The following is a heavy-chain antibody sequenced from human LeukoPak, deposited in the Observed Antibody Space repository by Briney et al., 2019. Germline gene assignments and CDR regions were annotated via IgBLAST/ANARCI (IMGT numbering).Heavy chain of an antibody. CDR3: ATDAPYYYDSSGYPLY. Sequence: ASVKVSCKVSGYTLTELSMHWVRQAPGKGLEWMGGFDPEDGETIYAQKSQARITMTEDTSTDTAYMELSSLRSEDTAVYYCATDAPYYYDSSGYPLYWGQGTLVTVSS. V-gene: IGHV1-24*01. CDR2: FDPEDGET. D-gene: IGHD3-22*01. CDR1: GYTLTELS. J-gene: IGHJ4*02.